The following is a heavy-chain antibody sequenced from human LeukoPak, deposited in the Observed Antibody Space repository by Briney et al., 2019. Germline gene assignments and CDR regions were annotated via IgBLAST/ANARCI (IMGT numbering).Heavy chain of an antibody. V-gene: IGHV1-69*13. CDR1: GGTFSSYA. Sequence: GASVKVSCKASGGTFSSYAISWVRQAPGQGLEWMGGIIPIFGTANYAQKFQGRVTITADESTSTAYMELSSLRSEDTAVYYCARTTAMVQRDYFDYWGQGTLVTVSS. J-gene: IGHJ4*02. CDR3: ARTTAMVQRDYFDY. CDR2: IIPIFGTA. D-gene: IGHD5-18*01.